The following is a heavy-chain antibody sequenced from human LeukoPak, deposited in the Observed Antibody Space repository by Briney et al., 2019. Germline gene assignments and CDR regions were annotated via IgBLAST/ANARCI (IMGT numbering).Heavy chain of an antibody. Sequence: SVKVSCXASGGTFSSYAISWVRQAPGQGLEWMGGIIPIFGTANYAQKFQGRVTITTDESTSTAYMELSSLRSEDTAVYYCARAESCRSTSCSYYYYMDVWGKGTTVTVSS. CDR1: GGTFSSYA. CDR3: ARAESCRSTSCSYYYYMDV. CDR2: IIPIFGTA. J-gene: IGHJ6*03. D-gene: IGHD2-2*01. V-gene: IGHV1-69*05.